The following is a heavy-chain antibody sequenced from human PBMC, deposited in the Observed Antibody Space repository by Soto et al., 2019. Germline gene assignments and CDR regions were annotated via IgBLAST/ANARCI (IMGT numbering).Heavy chain of an antibody. V-gene: IGHV1-69*12. D-gene: IGHD3-3*01. CDR2: IVPLFGTA. CDR1: GGTFGNTA. CDR3: ARDGDPGFSFWSGPLGGGRFDP. Sequence: QVQLVQSGAEVKEPGSSVNVSCKTSGGTFGNTAVTWVRQVPGQDLEWIGGIVPLFGTANYAQKFRGRVIITADESTSTAYMDLSSLRSEDTAIYYCARDGDPGFSFWSGPLGGGRFDPWGQGTLVSVSS. J-gene: IGHJ5*02.